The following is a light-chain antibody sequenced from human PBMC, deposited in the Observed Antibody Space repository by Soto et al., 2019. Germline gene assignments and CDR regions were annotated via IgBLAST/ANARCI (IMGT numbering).Light chain of an antibody. J-gene: IGLJ1*01. V-gene: IGLV2-14*01. Sequence: QSVLTQPASVSGSPGRSITISCTGTSSDVGAYNFVSWYQHHPGRAPKLIIYEVTIRPSGVSNRFSGSKSGNTASLTISGLQAEDEADYYCSSYTTSAPYVFGSGTKVTV. CDR1: SSDVGAYNF. CDR2: EVT. CDR3: SSYTTSAPYV.